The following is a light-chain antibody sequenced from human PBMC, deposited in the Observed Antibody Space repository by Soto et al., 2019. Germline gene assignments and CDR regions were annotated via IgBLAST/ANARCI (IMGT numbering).Light chain of an antibody. Sequence: QSVLTQPPSASGTPGQRVTISCSGSSSNIGSNYVYWYQQLPGTAPKLLIYRNNQRPSGVPDRFSGSKSGTSASLAISGLRSEDEADYYCAAWDDCLEGVFGGGTKLTVL. CDR1: SSNIGSNY. CDR3: AAWDDCLEGV. J-gene: IGLJ2*01. V-gene: IGLV1-47*01. CDR2: RNN.